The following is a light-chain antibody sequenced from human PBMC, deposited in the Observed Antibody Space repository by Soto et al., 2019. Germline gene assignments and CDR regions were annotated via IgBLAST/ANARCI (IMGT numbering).Light chain of an antibody. CDR2: RNN. Sequence: QSVLTRPPSVSGAPGQRVTISCTGSSSNSGAGYDVHWYQQLPGAAPKLLIHRNNNRPSGVPDRFSGSKSGASASLAITGLQAEDEADYYCQSYDSSLSGSVFGGGTKLTVL. V-gene: IGLV1-40*01. J-gene: IGLJ2*01. CDR3: QSYDSSLSGSV. CDR1: SSNSGAGYD.